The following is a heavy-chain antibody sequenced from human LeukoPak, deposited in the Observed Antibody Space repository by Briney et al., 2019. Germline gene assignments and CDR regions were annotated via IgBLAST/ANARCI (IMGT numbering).Heavy chain of an antibody. CDR1: GFTFRNYG. D-gene: IGHD6-6*01. J-gene: IGHJ4*02. CDR3: ASRAYISSSFRY. V-gene: IGHV3-33*08. CDR2: IWYDGSDK. Sequence: GGSLSVPQAASGFTFRNYGLSGVCQAPGKGLEWVAVIWYDGSDKYYAESVKGRFTISRDNSKNTVYLQMNSLRAEDTAVYYCASRAYISSSFRYWGQGTLVTVSS.